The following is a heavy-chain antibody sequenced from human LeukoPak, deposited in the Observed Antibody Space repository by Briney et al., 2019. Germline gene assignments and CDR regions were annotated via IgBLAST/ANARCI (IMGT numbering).Heavy chain of an antibody. V-gene: IGHV1-46*01. J-gene: IGHJ4*02. Sequence: GASVKVSCKTSGYTFSTYYMHWVRQAPGQGLEWLGIIHPTDGSTSYTQKIQGRVTMTRDTATGTVYLELSSLRSEDTAVYWCARAYGGGLDYWGQGTLITVSS. D-gene: IGHD4-17*01. CDR3: ARAYGGGLDY. CDR2: IHPTDGST. CDR1: GYTFSTYY.